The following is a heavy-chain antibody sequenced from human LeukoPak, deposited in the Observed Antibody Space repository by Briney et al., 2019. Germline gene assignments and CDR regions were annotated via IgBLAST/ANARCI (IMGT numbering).Heavy chain of an antibody. D-gene: IGHD4-17*01. V-gene: IGHV1-69*01. CDR2: IIPIFGTA. J-gene: IGHJ4*02. CDR3: ARDNSPNGDYGY. Sequence: SVKVSCKASGGTFSSYAISWVRQAPGQGLEWMGGIIPIFGTANYAQKFQGRVTITADESTSTAYMELSSLRSEDTAVYYCARDNSPNGDYGYWGQGTLVTVSS. CDR1: GGTFSSYA.